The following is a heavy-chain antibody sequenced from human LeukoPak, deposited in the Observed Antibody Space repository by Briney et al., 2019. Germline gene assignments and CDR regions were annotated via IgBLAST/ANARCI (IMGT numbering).Heavy chain of an antibody. Sequence: GASVKVSCKASGYTLTSYDINWVRQATGQGLEWMGWMNPNSGNTGYAQKFQGRVTMTRNTSISTAYMELSSLRSEDTAVYYCARGVYSWELLGYWGQGTLVTVSS. CDR2: MNPNSGNT. CDR1: GYTLTSYD. V-gene: IGHV1-8*02. J-gene: IGHJ4*02. D-gene: IGHD1-26*01. CDR3: ARGVYSWELLGY.